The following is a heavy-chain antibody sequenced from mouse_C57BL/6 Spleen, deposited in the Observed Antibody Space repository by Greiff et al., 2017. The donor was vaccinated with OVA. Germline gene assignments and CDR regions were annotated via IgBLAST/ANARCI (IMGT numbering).Heavy chain of an antibody. J-gene: IGHJ1*03. Sequence: DVKLVESGGGLVKPGGSLKLSCAASGFTFSSYAMSWVRQTPEKRLEWVATISDGGSYTYYPDNVKGRFTISRDNAKNNLYLQMSHLKSEDTAMYYCARDYSNGWYFDVWGTGTTVTVSS. D-gene: IGHD2-5*01. CDR3: ARDYSNGWYFDV. V-gene: IGHV5-4*01. CDR2: ISDGGSYT. CDR1: GFTFSSYA.